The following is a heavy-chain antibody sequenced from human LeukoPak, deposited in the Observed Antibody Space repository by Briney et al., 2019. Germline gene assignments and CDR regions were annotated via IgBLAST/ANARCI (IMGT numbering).Heavy chain of an antibody. CDR1: GGSISSYY. CDR3: ARDGLIGFDP. CDR2: IYYSGGT. Sequence: SETLSLTCTVSGGSISSYYWSWIRQPPGKGLEWIGYIYYSGGTNYNPSLKSRVTISVDTSKNQFSLKLSSVTAADTAVYYCARDGLIGFDPWGQGTLVTVSS. V-gene: IGHV4-59*01. J-gene: IGHJ5*02.